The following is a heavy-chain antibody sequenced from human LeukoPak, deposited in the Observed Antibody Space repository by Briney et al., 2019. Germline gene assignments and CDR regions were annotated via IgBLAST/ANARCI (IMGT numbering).Heavy chain of an antibody. CDR3: ARAGRIAAAGTGEFDY. Sequence: SETLSLTCTVSGGSISSSSYYWGWIRQPPGKGLEWIGSIYYSGSTYYNPSLKSRVTISVDTSKNQFSLKLSSVTAADTAVYYCARAGRIAAAGTGEFDYWGQGTLVTVSS. V-gene: IGHV4-39*07. J-gene: IGHJ4*02. CDR1: GGSISSSSYY. D-gene: IGHD6-13*01. CDR2: IYYSGST.